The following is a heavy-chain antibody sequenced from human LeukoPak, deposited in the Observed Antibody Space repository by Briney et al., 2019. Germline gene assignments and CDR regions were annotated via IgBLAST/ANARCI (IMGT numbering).Heavy chain of an antibody. CDR3: AKDYLTVTRSHWYFDL. V-gene: IGHV3-23*01. J-gene: IGHJ2*01. Sequence: GGSLRLSCAASGFTFSSYAMSWVRQAPGKGLEWVSAISGSGGSTYYADSVKGRFTISRDNSKNTLYLQMNSLRAEDTAVYYCAKDYLTVTRSHWYFDLWGRGTLVTVSS. D-gene: IGHD4-17*01. CDR1: GFTFSSYA. CDR2: ISGSGGST.